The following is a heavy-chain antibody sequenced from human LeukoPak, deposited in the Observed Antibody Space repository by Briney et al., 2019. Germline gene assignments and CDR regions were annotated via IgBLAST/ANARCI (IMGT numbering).Heavy chain of an antibody. CDR2: ISAYNGNT. D-gene: IGHD3-3*01. J-gene: IGHJ6*02. Sequence: ASVKVSCKASGYTFTSYGISWVRQAPGQGLEWMGWISAYNGNTNYAQKLQGRVTMTTDTSTSTDYMELRSLRSDDTAVYYCARDRYYDFWSGYPNYYYYYGMDVWGQGTTVTVSS. V-gene: IGHV1-18*01. CDR1: GYTFTSYG. CDR3: ARDRYYDFWSGYPNYYYYYGMDV.